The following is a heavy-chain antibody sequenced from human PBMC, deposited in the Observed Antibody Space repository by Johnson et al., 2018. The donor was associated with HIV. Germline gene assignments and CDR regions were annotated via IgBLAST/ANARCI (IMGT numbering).Heavy chain of an antibody. CDR3: ARGGIRGYSYGPGAFDS. CDR2: IYSGGST. V-gene: IGHV3-53*01. D-gene: IGHD5-18*01. J-gene: IGHJ3*02. CDR1: GFTVSSNY. Sequence: VQLVESGGGLIQPGGSLRLSCAASGFTVSSNYMSWVRQAPGKGLEWVSVIYSGGSTYYADSVKGRFTISRDNSKNTLYLQMNSLRAEDTAVYYCARGGIRGYSYGPGAFDSWGQGTMVTVSS.